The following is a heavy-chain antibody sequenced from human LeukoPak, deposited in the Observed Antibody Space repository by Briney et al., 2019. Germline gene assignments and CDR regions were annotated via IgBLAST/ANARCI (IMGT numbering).Heavy chain of an antibody. D-gene: IGHD3-22*01. V-gene: IGHV3-23*01. CDR3: AKDGGGPYYYDSSGYYVDY. J-gene: IGHJ4*02. Sequence: GGSLRLSCAASGFTFSSYGMHWVRQAPGKGLEWVSAISGSGGSTYYADSVKGRFTISRDNSKNTLYLQMNSLRAEDTAVYYCAKDGGGPYYYDSSGYYVDYWGQGTLVTVSS. CDR2: ISGSGGST. CDR1: GFTFSSYG.